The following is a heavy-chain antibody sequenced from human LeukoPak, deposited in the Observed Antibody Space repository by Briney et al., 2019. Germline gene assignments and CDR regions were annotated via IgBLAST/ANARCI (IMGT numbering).Heavy chain of an antibody. CDR1: GFTFDDYG. CDR3: ARDGPPYYDGTRDAFDI. CDR2: LNWNGGST. Sequence: PGESLRLSCAASGFTFDDYGMSWVRQAPGKGLEWVSGLNWNGGSTGYADSVRGRFTISRDNAKNSLYLQMNSLRAEDTALYYCARDGPPYYDGTRDAFDIWGQGTMVTVSS. V-gene: IGHV3-20*04. D-gene: IGHD3-22*01. J-gene: IGHJ3*02.